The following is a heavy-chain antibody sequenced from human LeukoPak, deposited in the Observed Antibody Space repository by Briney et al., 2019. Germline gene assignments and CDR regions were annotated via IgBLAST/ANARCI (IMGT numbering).Heavy chain of an antibody. CDR1: GFTFSSYW. V-gene: IGHV3-7*01. D-gene: IGHD3-3*01. CDR3: ARALQYYDFWSGYLNPYYFDY. J-gene: IGHJ4*02. CDR2: IKQDGSEK. Sequence: PGGSLRLSCAASGFTFSSYWMSWVRQAPGKGLEWVANIKQDGSEKYYVDSVKGRFTISRDNAKNSLYLQMNSLRAEDTAVYYCARALQYYDFWSGYLNPYYFDYWGQGTLVTVSS.